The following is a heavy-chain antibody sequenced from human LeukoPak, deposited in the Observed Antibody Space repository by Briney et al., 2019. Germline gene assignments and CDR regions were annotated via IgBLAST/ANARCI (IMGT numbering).Heavy chain of an antibody. V-gene: IGHV4-38-2*02. J-gene: IGHJ4*02. CDR3: ARVGRQQGAAGITTFDY. Sequence: PSETLSLTCTVSGYSISSGYYWGWIRQPPGKGLGWIGSIYHSGSTYYNPSLKSRVTISVDTSKNQFSLKLSSVTAADTAVYYCARVGRQQGAAGITTFDYWGQGTLVTVSS. CDR2: IYHSGST. CDR1: GYSISSGYY. D-gene: IGHD6-13*01.